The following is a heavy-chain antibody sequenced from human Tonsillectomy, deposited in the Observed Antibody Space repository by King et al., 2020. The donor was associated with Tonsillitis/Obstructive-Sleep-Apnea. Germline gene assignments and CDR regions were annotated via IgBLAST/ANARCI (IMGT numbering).Heavy chain of an antibody. CDR1: GFTFSSYC. D-gene: IGHD3-3*01. CDR2: ISYDGSNI. V-gene: IGHV3-30*18. J-gene: IGHJ4*02. Sequence: VQLVESGGGVVQPGRSLRLSCAASGFTFSSYCMHWVRQAPGKGLEWVAVISYDGSNIYYADSVKGRFTISRDNSKNTLYLQMNSLRAEDTAVYYCAKKYDFWSGYLDYGGQGTLVTVSS. CDR3: AKKYDFWSGYLDY.